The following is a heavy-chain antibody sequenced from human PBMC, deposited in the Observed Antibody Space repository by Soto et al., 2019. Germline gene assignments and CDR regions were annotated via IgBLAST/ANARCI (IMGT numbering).Heavy chain of an antibody. V-gene: IGHV4-39*01. Sequence: PSETLSLTCTVSVGSITNSSYSWGWIRQPPGKGLEWIGTFHYSGRTYYSPSLESRVTISVDTSKNQFSLKVSSVTAADTAVFYCARLAGYCSGTSCYGYYGMDVWGQGTTVTVS. J-gene: IGHJ6*02. CDR2: FHYSGRT. D-gene: IGHD2-2*01. CDR3: ARLAGYCSGTSCYGYYGMDV. CDR1: VGSITNSSYS.